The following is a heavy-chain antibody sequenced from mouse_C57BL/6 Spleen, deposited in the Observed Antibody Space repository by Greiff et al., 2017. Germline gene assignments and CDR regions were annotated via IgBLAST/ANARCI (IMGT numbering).Heavy chain of an antibody. V-gene: IGHV6-3*01. CDR1: GFTFSNYW. D-gene: IGHD2-3*01. J-gene: IGHJ4*01. CDR3: TGGVYDGYYYAMDY. CDR2: IRLKSDNYAT. Sequence: DVKLVESGGGLVQPGGSMKLSCVASGFTFSNYWMNWVRQSPEKGLEWVAQIRLKSDNYATHYAESVKGRFTISRDDSKSSVYLQMNNLRAEDTGIYYCTGGVYDGYYYAMDYWGQGTSVTVSS.